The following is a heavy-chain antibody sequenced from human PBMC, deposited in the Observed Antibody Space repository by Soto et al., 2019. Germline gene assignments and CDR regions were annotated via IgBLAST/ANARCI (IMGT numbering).Heavy chain of an antibody. J-gene: IGHJ5*02. D-gene: IGHD2-21*02. Sequence: QVQLQESGPRLVKPSGSLALTCGVSGGTVASSRWWSWVRQSPGGGLEWIGNVYHTGDTNFNPSLKSRVTISVNKANNPFSLRLNSITAADTAVYFCAREIVTAGGNNYFDPWGPGTLVTVSS. CDR3: AREIVTAGGNNYFDP. V-gene: IGHV4-4*02. CDR1: GGTVASSRW. CDR2: VYHTGDT.